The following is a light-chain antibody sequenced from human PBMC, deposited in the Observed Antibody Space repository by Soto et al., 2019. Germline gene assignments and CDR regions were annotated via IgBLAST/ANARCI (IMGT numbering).Light chain of an antibody. CDR3: QQRNSWPLT. CDR1: QNVGGY. Sequence: EIVLTQSPATLSLSPGERATLSCRASQNVGGYLAWYQQKPGRAPRLLISDASNRAAGIPARFSGIGSGTDFTHTISSLEPEDFAVYYCQQRNSWPLTFGGGTKVEIK. J-gene: IGKJ4*01. V-gene: IGKV3-11*01. CDR2: DAS.